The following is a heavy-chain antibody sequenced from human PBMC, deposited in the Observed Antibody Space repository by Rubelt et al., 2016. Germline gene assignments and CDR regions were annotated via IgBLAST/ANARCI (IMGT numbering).Heavy chain of an antibody. J-gene: IGHJ4*02. D-gene: IGHD4-11*01. CDR1: GGSISSSSYY. CDR3: ARTPRLQQSYDY. CDR2: IYYSGST. V-gene: IGHV4-39*01. Sequence: QVQLQQWGAGLLKPSETLSLTCAVYGGSISSSSYYWGWIRQPPGKGLEWIGSIYYSGSTYYNPSLKSRVTISVETSKNQFSLKLSSVTAADTAVYYCARTPRLQQSYDYWGQGTLVTVSS.